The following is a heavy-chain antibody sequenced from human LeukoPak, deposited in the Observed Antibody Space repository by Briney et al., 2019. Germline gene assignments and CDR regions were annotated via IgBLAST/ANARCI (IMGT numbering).Heavy chain of an antibody. CDR2: IIPILGIA. CDR1: GGTFSSYA. Sequence: SVKVSCKASGGTFSSYAISWVRQAPGQGLEWMGRIIPILGIANYAQKFQGRVTITADKSTSTAYMELSSLRSEDTAVYYCAREMATTINWFDPWGQGTLVTVSS. D-gene: IGHD5-24*01. V-gene: IGHV1-69*04. J-gene: IGHJ5*02. CDR3: AREMATTINWFDP.